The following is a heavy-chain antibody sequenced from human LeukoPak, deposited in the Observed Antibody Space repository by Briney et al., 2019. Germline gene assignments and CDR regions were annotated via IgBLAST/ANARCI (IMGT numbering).Heavy chain of an antibody. J-gene: IGHJ4*02. CDR2: VFQLQTVRT. V-gene: IGHV4-38-2*02. CDR3: ARVLHAPKFIDS. Sequence: PSETPSLTCTVSGSSITSTYYWAWFRQPPGKGLEWIATVFQLQTVRTFYNPSLESRVTMSLDTSQNQFSLNLISVTAADTALYFCARVLHAPKFIDSWGQGTLVTVSS. D-gene: IGHD2-8*01. CDR1: GSSITSTYY.